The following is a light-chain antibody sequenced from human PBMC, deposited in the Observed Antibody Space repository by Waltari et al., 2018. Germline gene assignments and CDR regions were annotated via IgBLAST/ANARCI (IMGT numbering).Light chain of an antibody. CDR2: RGS. CDR1: KIGRQK. Sequence: SYEVTQSLSVSVAMGQTDKITCGGDKIGRQKGQCYQQKPGQAPVLVLYRGSNRPSVIPGRFSGSNSGNTATLTISGVQGGDEGDYYCQVWDASSASVVFGGGSQLTVL. V-gene: IGLV3-9*01. CDR3: QVWDASSASVV. J-gene: IGLJ2*01.